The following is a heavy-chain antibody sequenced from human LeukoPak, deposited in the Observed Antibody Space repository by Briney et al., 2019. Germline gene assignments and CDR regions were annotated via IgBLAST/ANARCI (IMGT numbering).Heavy chain of an antibody. CDR2: IYYSGST. CDR1: GGSISSSSYY. V-gene: IGHV4-39*07. D-gene: IGHD2-2*01. J-gene: IGHJ6*03. CDR3: ARGDCSSTICYSPMDV. Sequence: SETLSLTCTVSGGSISSSSYYWGWIRQPPGTGLEWIGSIYYSGSTYYNPSLKSRVTISVDTSKNQFSLKVSSVTAADTAVYYCARGDCSSTICYSPMDVWGKGTTVTVSS.